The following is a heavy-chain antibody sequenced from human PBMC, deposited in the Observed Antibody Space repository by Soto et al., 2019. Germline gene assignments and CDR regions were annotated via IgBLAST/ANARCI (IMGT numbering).Heavy chain of an antibody. V-gene: IGHV4-31*03. D-gene: IGHD3-22*01. CDR1: GGSISSGGYY. CDR2: IYYSGST. CDR3: ARGGDYYDSSGSPL. Sequence: SETLSLTCTVSGGSISSGGYYWSWIRQHPGKGLEWIGYIYYSGSTYYNPSLKSRVTISVDTSKNQFSLKLSSVTAADTAAYYCARGGDYYDSSGSPLWGQGTLVTVSS. J-gene: IGHJ4*02.